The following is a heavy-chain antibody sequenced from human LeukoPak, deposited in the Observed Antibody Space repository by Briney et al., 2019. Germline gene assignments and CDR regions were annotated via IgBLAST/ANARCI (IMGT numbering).Heavy chain of an antibody. V-gene: IGHV3-23*01. D-gene: IGHD2-15*01. CDR2: ISNNGGYT. CDR3: AKQLGYCSDGSCYFPY. CDR1: GFTFSSYN. Sequence: GGSLRLSCAASGFTFSSYNMNWVRQAPGKGLEWVSAISNNGGYTYYADSVQGRFTISRDNSKSTLCLQMNSLRAEDTAVYYCAKQLGYCSDGSCYFPYWGQGTLVTVSS. J-gene: IGHJ4*02.